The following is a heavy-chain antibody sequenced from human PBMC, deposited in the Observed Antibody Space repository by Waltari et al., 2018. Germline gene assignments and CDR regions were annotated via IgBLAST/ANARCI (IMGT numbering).Heavy chain of an antibody. D-gene: IGHD2-15*01. Sequence: QVQLVQSGAEVKKPGASVKVSCKASGYTFTGYYMHWVRQAPGQGLEWMGWINPNSGGTNYAQKVQGRVTMTRDTSISTAYMELSRLRSDDTAVYYCAREDIVVVVAATYNWFDPWGQGTLVTVSS. CDR1: GYTFTGYY. V-gene: IGHV1-2*02. CDR2: INPNSGGT. J-gene: IGHJ5*02. CDR3: AREDIVVVVAATYNWFDP.